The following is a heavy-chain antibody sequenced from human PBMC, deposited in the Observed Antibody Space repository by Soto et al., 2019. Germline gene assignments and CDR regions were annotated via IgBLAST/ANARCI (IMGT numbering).Heavy chain of an antibody. CDR3: ERSTFYEHFQH. CDR2: IYHSGST. Sequence: PSETLSLTCTVSGGSISSYYWSWIRQPPGKGLEWIAYIYHSGSTNYNPSLKSRVTISVDTSRDQFSLKLSSVTPEDTAIYYCERSTFYEHFQHWGQGDLVTVPS. V-gene: IGHV4-59*01. J-gene: IGHJ1*01. CDR1: GGSISSYY.